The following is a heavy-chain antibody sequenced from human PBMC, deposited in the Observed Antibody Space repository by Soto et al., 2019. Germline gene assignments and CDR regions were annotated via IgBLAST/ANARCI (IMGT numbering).Heavy chain of an antibody. V-gene: IGHV3-30*18. D-gene: IGHD5-12*01. CDR3: AKDAEPYVDILATIRSGYYYNGMDV. J-gene: IGHJ6*02. CDR1: GFSFSSSG. CDR2: ISYDGSDK. Sequence: QVQLVESGGGVVQPGRSLRLSCAASGFSFSSSGMHWVRQAPGKGLEWVAVISYDGSDKYYADSVKGRFTISRDKSKNTLYLQMDSLKPEDTAVCYCAKDAEPYVDILATIRSGYYYNGMDVWGQGTTVAVSS.